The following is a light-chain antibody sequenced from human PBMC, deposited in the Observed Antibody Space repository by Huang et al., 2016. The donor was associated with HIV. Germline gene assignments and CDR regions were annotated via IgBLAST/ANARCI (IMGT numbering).Light chain of an antibody. CDR2: AAS. J-gene: IGKJ2*01. CDR3: QQYFTTPPWT. Sequence: IQMTQSPSSLSASIGDRVTITCRASQGISNSLAWYQQEPGKAPKLLLYAASRLKRGGPSRFSGSGSWTTYTLTISSLRPEDFATFYCQQYFTTPPWTCGQGTKLEIK. V-gene: IGKV1-NL1*01. CDR1: QGISNS.